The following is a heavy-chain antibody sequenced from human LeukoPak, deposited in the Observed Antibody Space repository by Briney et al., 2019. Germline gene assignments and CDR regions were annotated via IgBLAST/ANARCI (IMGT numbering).Heavy chain of an antibody. CDR2: ISGSGDST. Sequence: GGSLRLSCAASRFTFSSYAMTWVRQAPGRGLEWVSAISGSGDSTYYADSVKGRFTISRDNAKNSLYLQMNSLRAEDTAVYYCARDDYGSGPFDYWGQGTLVTVSS. D-gene: IGHD3-10*01. J-gene: IGHJ4*02. V-gene: IGHV3-23*01. CDR3: ARDDYGSGPFDY. CDR1: RFTFSSYA.